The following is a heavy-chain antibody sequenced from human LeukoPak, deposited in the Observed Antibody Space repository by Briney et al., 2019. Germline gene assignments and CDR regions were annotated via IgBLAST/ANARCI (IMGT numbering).Heavy chain of an antibody. CDR2: IYTSGST. D-gene: IGHD2-15*01. CDR1: GGSISSGSYY. V-gene: IGHV4-61*02. Sequence: SQTLSLTCTVSGGSISSGSYYGSSIRQPAGKGREWIGCIYTSGSTTYNPSLRSRATISVDTSKSQFSLKLSSVTAADTAVYYCARGASRYCSGGSCYTYWFDPWGQGTLVTVSS. CDR3: ARGASRYCSGGSCYTYWFDP. J-gene: IGHJ5*02.